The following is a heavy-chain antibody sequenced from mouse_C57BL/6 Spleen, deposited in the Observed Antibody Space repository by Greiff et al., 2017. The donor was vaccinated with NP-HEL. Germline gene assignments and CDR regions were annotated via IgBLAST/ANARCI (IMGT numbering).Heavy chain of an antibody. V-gene: IGHV1-75*01. J-gene: IGHJ2*01. CDR1: GYTFTDYY. D-gene: IGHD1-1*01. CDR3: ARDYYGSSSYYFDY. Sequence: VQRVESGPELVKPGASVKISCKASGYTFTDYYINWVKQRPGQGLEWIGWIFPGSGSTYYNEKFKGKATLTVDKSSSTAYMLLSSLTSEDSAVYFCARDYYGSSSYYFDYWGQGTTLTVSS. CDR2: IFPGSGST.